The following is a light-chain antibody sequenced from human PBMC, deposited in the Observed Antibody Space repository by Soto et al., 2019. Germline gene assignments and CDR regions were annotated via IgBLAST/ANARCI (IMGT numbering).Light chain of an antibody. V-gene: IGKV1-5*01. J-gene: IGKJ2*01. CDR1: QTADKW. Sequence: DIQVTQSPSTLSASVGDRVIIACRASQTADKWVAWYQQKPGKAPNVLIYDASRLESGVPSRFSGSGSGTLFTLTISNLQPDDFATYYCQQYNDYPYTFGQGPKVEI. CDR2: DAS. CDR3: QQYNDYPYT.